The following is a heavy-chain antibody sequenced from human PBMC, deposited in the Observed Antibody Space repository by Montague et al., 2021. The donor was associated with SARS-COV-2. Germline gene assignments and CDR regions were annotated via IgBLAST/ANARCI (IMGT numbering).Heavy chain of an antibody. CDR3: AHRGMIRGLIFDY. D-gene: IGHD3-10*01. CDR2: IYWNGDK. J-gene: IGHJ4*02. CDR1: GFSLRSDDEG. V-gene: IGHV2-5*01. Sequence: PALVKPTQTLTLTCTFSGFSLRSDDEGVAWIRQSPGQALEWLAVIYWNGDKHYSPSLQRRLTITKDTSENQVVLTMTNMDPVDTATYYCAHRGMIRGLIFDYWGQGTLVTVSS.